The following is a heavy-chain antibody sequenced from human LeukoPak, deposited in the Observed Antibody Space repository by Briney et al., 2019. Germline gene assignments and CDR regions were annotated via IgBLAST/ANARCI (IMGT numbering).Heavy chain of an antibody. J-gene: IGHJ4*02. CDR3: ANVVGV. CDR1: GFIFSNSG. V-gene: IGHV3-30*02. D-gene: IGHD1-26*01. CDR2: IWSDGSNK. Sequence: PGGSLRLSCVASGFIFSNSGMHWVRQAPGKGLEWVAFIWSDGSNKYYAESVKGRFTITRDNPKNTLYLQMNSLRVEDTAVYYCANVVGVWGQGTLVTVSS.